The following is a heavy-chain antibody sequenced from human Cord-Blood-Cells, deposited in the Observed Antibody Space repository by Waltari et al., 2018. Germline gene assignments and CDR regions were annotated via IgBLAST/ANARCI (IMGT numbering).Heavy chain of an antibody. CDR3: AGGIVATGEDAFDI. CDR1: GGSISSYY. V-gene: IGHV4-59*01. D-gene: IGHD5-12*01. CDR2: IYYSGST. Sequence: QVQLQESGPGLVKPSETLPLTRTVSGGSISSYYWSWIRQPPGKGLEWIGYIYYSGSTNYNPSLKSRVTISVDTSKNQFSLKLSSVTAADTAVYYCAGGIVATGEDAFDIWGQGTMVTVSS. J-gene: IGHJ3*02.